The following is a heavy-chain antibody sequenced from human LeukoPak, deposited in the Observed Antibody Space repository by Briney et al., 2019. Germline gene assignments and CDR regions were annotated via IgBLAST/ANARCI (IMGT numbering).Heavy chain of an antibody. V-gene: IGHV5-51*01. CDR3: ARRDYYGSGSYYGNFDY. CDR1: GYSFTNHW. D-gene: IGHD3-10*01. Sequence: GESLKISCKSSGYSFTNHWIGWVRQIPGKGLEWMGVIYPGDSHTRYSPSFQGQVTISADKSISTAYLQWSSLKASDTAMYYCARRDYYGSGSYYGNFDYWGQGTLVTVSS. J-gene: IGHJ4*02. CDR2: IYPGDSHT.